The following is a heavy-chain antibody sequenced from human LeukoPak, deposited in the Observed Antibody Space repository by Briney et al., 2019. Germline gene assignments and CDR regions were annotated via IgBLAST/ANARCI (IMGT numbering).Heavy chain of an antibody. V-gene: IGHV1-69*13. Sequence: GASVKVSCKASGGTFSSYAISWVRQAPGQGLEWMGGIIPIFRTANYAQKFQGRVTITAGESTSTASVELSSLRSEDTAVYYCARSPVKGGYAYYYYYYMDVWGKGTTVTVSS. J-gene: IGHJ6*03. CDR1: GGTFSSYA. CDR3: ARSPVKGGYAYYYYYYMDV. CDR2: IIPIFRTA. D-gene: IGHD3-22*01.